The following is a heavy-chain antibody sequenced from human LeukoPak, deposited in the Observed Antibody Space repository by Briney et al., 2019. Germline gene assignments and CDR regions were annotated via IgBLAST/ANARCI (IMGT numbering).Heavy chain of an antibody. V-gene: IGHV4-59*01. D-gene: IGHD3-10*01. J-gene: IGHJ3*02. CDR1: GGSISTYY. Sequence: SETLSHTCSVSGGSISTYYWTWIRQPPGKGLEWIGYIYYSGSTNYNPSLKSRVTISLDTSKNQFSLKLSSVTAADTAVYYCAREHGSGGKGIDIWGQGTMVTVSS. CDR2: IYYSGST. CDR3: AREHGSGGKGIDI.